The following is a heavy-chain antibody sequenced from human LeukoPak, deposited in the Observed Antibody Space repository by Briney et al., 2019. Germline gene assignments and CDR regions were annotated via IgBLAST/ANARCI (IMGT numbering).Heavy chain of an antibody. CDR2: VNSDGTDT. V-gene: IGHV3-74*01. CDR3: VRDGYNWVHFDY. Sequence: GGSLRLSCATSGFSFSTYWMHWVRQAPGKGLVWVSRVNSDGTDTTYADSVKGRFTISRDNAKNTLYLQMNSLRAEDTAIYYCVRDGYNWVHFDYWAREPWSSSPQ. J-gene: IGHJ4*02. D-gene: IGHD5-24*01. CDR1: GFSFSTYW.